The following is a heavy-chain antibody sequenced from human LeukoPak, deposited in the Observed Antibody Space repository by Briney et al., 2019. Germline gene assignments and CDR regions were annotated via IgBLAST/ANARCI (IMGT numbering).Heavy chain of an antibody. CDR3: VRDWGYYAPDS. D-gene: IGHD3-10*01. J-gene: IGHJ4*02. Sequence: PGGSLRLSCAASGFTFSVAAMTWLRQAPGKGLEWVANINQVASEKNYVDSVKGRFTISRDNAKNSLYLQMNSVRADLTAMYYIVRDWGYYAPDSWGQGALVSVSS. CDR2: INQVASEK. CDR1: GFTFSVAA. V-gene: IGHV3-7*04.